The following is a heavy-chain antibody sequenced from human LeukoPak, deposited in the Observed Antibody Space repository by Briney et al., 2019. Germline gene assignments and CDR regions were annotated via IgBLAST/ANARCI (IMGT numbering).Heavy chain of an antibody. V-gene: IGHV3-20*04. CDR2: INWNGGST. CDR1: GFTFDDYG. D-gene: IGHD5-18*01. CDR3: ARVGGGDTAMVTRSYFDY. Sequence: GSLRLSCAASGFTFDDYGMSWVRQAPGKGLEWVSGINWNGGSTGYADSVKGRFTISRDNAKNSLYLEMKSLRAEDTALYYCARVGGGDTAMVTRSYFDYWGQGTLDTVSS. J-gene: IGHJ4*02.